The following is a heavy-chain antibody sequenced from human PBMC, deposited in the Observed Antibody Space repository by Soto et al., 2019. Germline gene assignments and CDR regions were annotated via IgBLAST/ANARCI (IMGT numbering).Heavy chain of an antibody. CDR1: GGSISSGDYY. V-gene: IGHV4-30-4*01. J-gene: IGHJ1*01. CDR2: IHSSGSI. D-gene: IGHD3-22*01. CDR3: ARDLDGLHDDTSGPFPRPG. Sequence: SETLSLTCTASGGSISSGDYYWSWIRQAPGRGLEWIGYIHSSGSIYYNPSLKSRATMSIDTAGNQFSLKVSSVTVADTAVYYCARDLDGLHDDTSGPFPRPGWGQGTLVTVS.